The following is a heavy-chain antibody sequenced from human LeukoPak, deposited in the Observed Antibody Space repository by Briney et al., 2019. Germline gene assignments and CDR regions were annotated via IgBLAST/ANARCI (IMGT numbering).Heavy chain of an antibody. D-gene: IGHD3-22*01. J-gene: IGHJ3*02. Sequence: GGSLRLSCAASGFTFSSYAMSWVRQAPGKGLEWVSAISGSGGSTYYADSVKGRFTISRDNSKNTLYLQMNSLRAEDTAVYYCARDPRASGSPAMDAFDIWGQGTMVTVSS. CDR3: ARDPRASGSPAMDAFDI. CDR2: ISGSGGST. CDR1: GFTFSSYA. V-gene: IGHV3-23*01.